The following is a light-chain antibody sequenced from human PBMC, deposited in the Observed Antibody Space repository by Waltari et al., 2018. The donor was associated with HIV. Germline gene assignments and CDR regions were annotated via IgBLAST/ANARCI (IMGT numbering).Light chain of an antibody. CDR3: HAFDSSLSGWV. CDR2: GDS. V-gene: IGLV1-40*01. CDR1: SSNIGAGYD. J-gene: IGLJ2*01. Sequence: QSVLTQPPSVSGAPGQRITIPYTGSSSNIGAGYDVHWYQHLPGTAPKLLIYGDSNRPSGVPDRFSASRSGTSASLAITGLQAEDEGDYYCHAFDSSLSGWVFGGRTKLTVL.